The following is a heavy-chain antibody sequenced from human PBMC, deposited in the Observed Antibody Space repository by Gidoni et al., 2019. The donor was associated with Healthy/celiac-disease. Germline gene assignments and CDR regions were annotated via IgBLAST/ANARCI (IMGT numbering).Heavy chain of an antibody. Sequence: EVQLVESGGGLVKPGGSLRISCAASGFTFSSYSMNWVRQAPGKGLEWVSSISSSSSYIYYADSVKGRFTISRDNAKNSLYLQMNSLRAEDTAVYYCARDQDIVVVPAADVWGKGTTVTVSS. J-gene: IGHJ6*04. D-gene: IGHD2-2*01. CDR2: ISSSSSYI. CDR1: GFTFSSYS. V-gene: IGHV3-21*01. CDR3: ARDQDIVVVPAADV.